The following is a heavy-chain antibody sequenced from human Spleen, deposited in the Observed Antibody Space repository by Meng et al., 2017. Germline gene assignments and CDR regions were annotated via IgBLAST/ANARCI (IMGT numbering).Heavy chain of an antibody. CDR2: INCHSGAT. Sequence: QVQLVQSGAEVRKPGASVKVSCKASGYTFTGYWMHWVRQAPGQGLEWMGRINCHSGATNYAQKFQGRVTMTRDTSISTAYMEVSRLTSDDTAVYYCAKALGWGSSPDYWGQGILVTVSS. D-gene: IGHD2-21*01. CDR1: GYTFTGYW. CDR3: AKALGWGSSPDY. J-gene: IGHJ4*02. V-gene: IGHV1-2*06.